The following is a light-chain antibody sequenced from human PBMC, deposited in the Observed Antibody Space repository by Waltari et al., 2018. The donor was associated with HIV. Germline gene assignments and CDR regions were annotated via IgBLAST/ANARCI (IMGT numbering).Light chain of an antibody. V-gene: IGLV2-23*02. J-gene: IGLJ3*02. CDR2: EVS. CDR1: STDVGSYDL. CDR3: CSHARSGTLV. Sequence: QSALTQPASVSGSPGQSITISCTGTSTDVGSYDLVSWYQHRPGKAPQLMIYEVSKRPSGVSYRFSGSKSGNTASLTISGLQTDDEADYYCCSHARSGTLVFGGGTQLTVL.